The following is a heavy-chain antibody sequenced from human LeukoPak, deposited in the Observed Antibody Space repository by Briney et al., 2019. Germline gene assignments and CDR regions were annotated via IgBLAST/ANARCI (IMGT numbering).Heavy chain of an antibody. CDR3: ARVFDVDYFSATGYSDY. CDR1: GFSFNSFS. D-gene: IGHD2/OR15-2a*01. J-gene: IGHJ4*02. V-gene: IGHV3-21*06. Sequence: GGSLRLSCAASGFSFNSFSMNWVRQAPGRGLEWVSYITSSGTYIYYADSVRGRFTISRGNARNSPYLQMDSLTAEDTAIYYCARVFDVDYFSATGYSDYWGQGVLVTVSS. CDR2: ITSSGTYI.